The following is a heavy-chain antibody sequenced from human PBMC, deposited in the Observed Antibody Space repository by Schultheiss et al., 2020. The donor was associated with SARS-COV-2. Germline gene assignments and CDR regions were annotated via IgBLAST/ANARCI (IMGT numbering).Heavy chain of an antibody. D-gene: IGHD1-26*01. CDR3: ARPASGSPSYAFDI. CDR1: GGTFRIYA. Sequence: SVKVSCKASGGTFRIYAISWVRQAPGQGLEWMGGIIPIFGTANYAQEFQGRVTITADESTSTAYMELSSLRSEDTAVYYCARPASGSPSYAFDIWGQGTMVTVSS. CDR2: IIPIFGTA. J-gene: IGHJ3*02. V-gene: IGHV1-69*13.